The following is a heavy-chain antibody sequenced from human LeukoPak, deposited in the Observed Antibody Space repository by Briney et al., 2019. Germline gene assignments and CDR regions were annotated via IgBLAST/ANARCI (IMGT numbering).Heavy chain of an antibody. D-gene: IGHD6-19*01. CDR3: ARRSKAGVGILGFPP. V-gene: IGHV5-51*01. J-gene: IGHJ5*02. CDR1: GYSFTSYW. Sequence: GESLKISCKGSGYSFTSYWIGWVRQMPGKGLEWMGIIYPGDSDTRYSPSFQGQVTISADKSISTAYLQWSSLKASDTAMYYCARRSKAGVGILGFPPWAQGTRLTVSS. CDR2: IYPGDSDT.